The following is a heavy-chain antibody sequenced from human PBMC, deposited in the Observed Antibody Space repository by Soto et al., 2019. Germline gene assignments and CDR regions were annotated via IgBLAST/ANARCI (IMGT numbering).Heavy chain of an antibody. CDR2: IYPGDSYT. J-gene: IGHJ6*02. CDR1: GHSFTSYW. CDR3: ARRGKPGARYTSSWSNYGMDV. D-gene: IGHD6-13*01. Sequence: GESLKISCKGFGHSFTSYWIAWVRQMPGKGLEWMGIIYPGDSYTKYSPSLQGQVTISADKSIRTAYLQWSSLRASDSAMYYCARRGKPGARYTSSWSNYGMDVWGQGTTVTVSS. V-gene: IGHV5-51*01.